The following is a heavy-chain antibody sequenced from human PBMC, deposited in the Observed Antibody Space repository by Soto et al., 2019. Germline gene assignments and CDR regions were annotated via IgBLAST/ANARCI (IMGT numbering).Heavy chain of an antibody. Sequence: QVQLQESGPGLVKPSETLSLTCTVSGGSISSYYWSWIRQPPGKGLEWIGYMYYSGSTNYNPSLKSRVTISIDASRNQFSLKLSSVTAADTAVYYCARGTFGVVKDWGQGTLVTVSS. CDR1: GGSISSYY. V-gene: IGHV4-59*01. J-gene: IGHJ4*02. CDR3: ARGTFGVVKD. CDR2: MYYSGST. D-gene: IGHD3-3*01.